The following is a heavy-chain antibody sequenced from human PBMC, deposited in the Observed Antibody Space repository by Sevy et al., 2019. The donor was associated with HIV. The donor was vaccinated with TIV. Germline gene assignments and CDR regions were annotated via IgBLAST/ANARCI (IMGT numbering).Heavy chain of an antibody. D-gene: IGHD3-22*01. CDR2: FDPEDGET. J-gene: IGHJ4*02. CDR1: GYTLTQLS. Sequence: ASVKVSRKVSGYTLTQLSMHWVRQAPGKGLEWMGSFDPEDGETIYAQKLQGRVTMTEDTSTETAYMELSSLKSEDTAVFYCAITKDYYDSSGYPFDYWGQGTLVTVSS. V-gene: IGHV1-24*01. CDR3: AITKDYYDSSGYPFDY.